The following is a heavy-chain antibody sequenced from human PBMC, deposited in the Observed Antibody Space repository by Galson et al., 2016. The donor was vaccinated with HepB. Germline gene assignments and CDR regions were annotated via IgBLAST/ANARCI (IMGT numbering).Heavy chain of an antibody. J-gene: IGHJ4*02. CDR1: GFTFNSYG. V-gene: IGHV3-30*18. CDR2: ISYDGSNT. D-gene: IGHD6-19*01. CDR3: AKSAIGVAARFDC. Sequence: SLRLSCAASGFTFNSYGMHWVRQAPGKGLDWVALISYDGSNTFYADSVKGRFTVSRDNSKNTLDLHMNSLRTEDTAVYYCAKSAIGVAARFDCWGQGTRVTVSA.